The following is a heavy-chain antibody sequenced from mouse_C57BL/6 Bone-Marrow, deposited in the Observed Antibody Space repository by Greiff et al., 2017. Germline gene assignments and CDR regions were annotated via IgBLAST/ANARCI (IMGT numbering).Heavy chain of an antibody. CDR2: ISDGGSYT. D-gene: IGHD1-1*01. V-gene: IGHV5-4*01. Sequence: EVQGVESGGGLVKPGGSLKLSCAASGFTFSSYAMSWVRQTPEKRLEWVATISDGGSYTYYPDNVKGRFTISRDNAKNNLYLQMSHLKSEDTAMYYCAGGYYYGPGVYFDYWGQGTTLTVSS. CDR1: GFTFSSYA. CDR3: AGGYYYGPGVYFDY. J-gene: IGHJ2*01.